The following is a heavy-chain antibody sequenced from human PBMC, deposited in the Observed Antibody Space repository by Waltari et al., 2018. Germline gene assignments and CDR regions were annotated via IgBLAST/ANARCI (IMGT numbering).Heavy chain of an antibody. J-gene: IGHJ4*02. V-gene: IGHV4-39*01. CDR2: MYYSGST. CDR3: VRHARTTSGGKHFDH. D-gene: IGHD2-15*01. Sequence: QLQLQESGPGLVKASETLSLICTVSGDSISSSSYYWGWVRQPPRKGLEWIGNMYYSGSTYYNPSLKSRVTISGDTSKSQFSLKLSSVTAADTSMYYCVRHARTTSGGKHFDHWGQGMLVTVSP. CDR1: GDSISSSSYY.